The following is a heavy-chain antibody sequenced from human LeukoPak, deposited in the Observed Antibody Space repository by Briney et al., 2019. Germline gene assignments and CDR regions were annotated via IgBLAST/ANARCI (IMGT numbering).Heavy chain of an antibody. V-gene: IGHV1-69*01. D-gene: IGHD1-26*01. Sequence: SVKVSFKASGGTFSSYAISWVRQAPGQGLEWMGGIIPIFGTANYAQKFQGRVTITADESTSTAYMELSSLRSEDTAVYYCATGIVGVYYFDYWGQGTLVTVSS. J-gene: IGHJ4*02. CDR3: ATGIVGVYYFDY. CDR2: IIPIFGTA. CDR1: GGTFSSYA.